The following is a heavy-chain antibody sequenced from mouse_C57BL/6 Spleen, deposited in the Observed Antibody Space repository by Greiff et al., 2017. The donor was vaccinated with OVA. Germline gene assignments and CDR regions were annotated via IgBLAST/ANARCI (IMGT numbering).Heavy chain of an antibody. J-gene: IGHJ4*01. Sequence: EVKLQESVAELVRPGASVKLSCTASGFNIKNTYMHWVKQRPEQGLEWIGRIDPANGNTKYAPKFQGKATITADTSSNTAYLQLSSLTSEDTAIYYCARSWDDHYYAMDYWGQGTSVTVSS. CDR1: GFNIKNTY. V-gene: IGHV14-3*01. D-gene: IGHD4-1*01. CDR3: ARSWDDHYYAMDY. CDR2: IDPANGNT.